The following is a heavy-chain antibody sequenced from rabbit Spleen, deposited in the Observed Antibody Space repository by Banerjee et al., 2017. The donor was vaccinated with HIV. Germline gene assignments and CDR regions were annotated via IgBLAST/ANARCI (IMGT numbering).Heavy chain of an antibody. V-gene: IGHV1S7*01. J-gene: IGHJ6*01. CDR2: IDPVFGNT. D-gene: IGHD8-1*01. Sequence: QLKESGGGLVQPGGSLKLSCKVSGFDFSTYYMTWVRQAPGKGLEWTGYIDPVFGNTYYASWVNGRFTISSDNAQNTVDLQMNSLTVADTATYFCARDTGSSFSSYGMDLWGQGTLVTVS. CDR3: ARDTGSSFSSYGMDL. CDR1: GFDFSTYY.